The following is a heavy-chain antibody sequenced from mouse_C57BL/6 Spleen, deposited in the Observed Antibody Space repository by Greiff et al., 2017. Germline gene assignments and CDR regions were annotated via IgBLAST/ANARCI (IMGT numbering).Heavy chain of an antibody. J-gene: IGHJ4*01. CDR2: IYPGDGDT. Sequence: VQLVESGPELVKPGASVKISCKASGYAFSSSWMNWVKQRPGKGLEWIGRIYPGDGDTNYNGKFKGKATLTADKSSSTAYMQLSSLTSEDSAVYFCAREGLQRNYYAMDYWGQGTSVTVSS. D-gene: IGHD2-2*01. CDR3: AREGLQRNYYAMDY. V-gene: IGHV1-82*01. CDR1: GYAFSSSW.